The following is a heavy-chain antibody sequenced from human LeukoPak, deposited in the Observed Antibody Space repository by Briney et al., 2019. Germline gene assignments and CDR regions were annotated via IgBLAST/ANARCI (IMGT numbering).Heavy chain of an antibody. CDR3: ARSMSTVVTQYTY. D-gene: IGHD4-23*01. CDR2: INPNSGGT. CDR1: VYTFTGYY. V-gene: IGHV1-2*02. Sequence: GASAKVSCKASVYTFTGYYMHWVRQAPGQGLEWMGWINPNSGGTNYAPKFQGRVTMTRDTSISTAYMELSRLRSDDTAVYYCARSMSTVVTQYTYWGQGTLVTVSS. J-gene: IGHJ4*02.